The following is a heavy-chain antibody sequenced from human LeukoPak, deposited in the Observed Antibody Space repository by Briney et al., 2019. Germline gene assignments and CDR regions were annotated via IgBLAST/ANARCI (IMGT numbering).Heavy chain of an antibody. Sequence: GGSLRLSCAASGFTFSTYSMNWFRQAPGKGLEWVSTMGPGDTYIYYTDSVKGRFTISRDDAKNSLYLQMSSLRAEDTAVYYCVRVSISPRGADLLYDVWGQGTTVLVSS. CDR3: VRVSISPRGADLLYDV. V-gene: IGHV3-21*01. J-gene: IGHJ6*02. D-gene: IGHD3-3*01. CDR2: MGPGDTYI. CDR1: GFTFSTYS.